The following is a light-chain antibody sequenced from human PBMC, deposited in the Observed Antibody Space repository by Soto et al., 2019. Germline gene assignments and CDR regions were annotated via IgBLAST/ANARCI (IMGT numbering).Light chain of an antibody. Sequence: QSVLTQPPSASGTPGQRVTISCSGSSSNIGSNTVNCYQQLPGTAPKLLIYSNNQRPSVGPDRFSGSKSGTSASLAIIGLQSEDEADYYCGAWDDSLNGVVFGGGTKLTVL. V-gene: IGLV1-44*01. CDR2: SNN. CDR3: GAWDDSLNGVV. J-gene: IGLJ2*01. CDR1: SSNIGSNT.